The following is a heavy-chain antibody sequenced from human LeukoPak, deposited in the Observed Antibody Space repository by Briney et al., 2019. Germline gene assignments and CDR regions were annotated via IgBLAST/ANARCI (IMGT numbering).Heavy chain of an antibody. J-gene: IGHJ6*03. CDR1: GGSISSYY. D-gene: IGHD3-3*01. Sequence: PSETLSLTCTVSGGSISSYYWSWIRQPPGKGLEWIGYIYYSGSTTYNPSLKSRVTMSVDTAKNQFSLKLRSVTAADTAVYYRARGDFCSKSNCYLRPMDVWGKGTTVTVSS. CDR2: IYYSGST. V-gene: IGHV4-59*01. CDR3: ARGDFCSKSNCYLRPMDV.